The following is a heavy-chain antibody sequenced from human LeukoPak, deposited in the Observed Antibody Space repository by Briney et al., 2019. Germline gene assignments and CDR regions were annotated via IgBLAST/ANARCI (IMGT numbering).Heavy chain of an antibody. CDR2: INPSGGST. CDR3: ARDLTYIDYFDY. Sequence: GASVKVSCKASGYTFTSYYMHWVRQAPRQGLEWMGIINPSGGSTSYAQKFQGRVTMTRDTSTSTVYMELSSLISEDTAVYYCARDLTYIDYFDYWGQGTLVTVSS. J-gene: IGHJ4*02. V-gene: IGHV1-46*01. D-gene: IGHD1-14*01. CDR1: GYTFTSYY.